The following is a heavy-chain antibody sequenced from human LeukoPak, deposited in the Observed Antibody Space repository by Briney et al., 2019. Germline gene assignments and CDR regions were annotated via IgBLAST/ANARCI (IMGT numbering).Heavy chain of an antibody. D-gene: IGHD3-3*01. Sequence: GGSLRLSCAASGFSFSIHGMGWVRRALGKGLEWVSHVRPGDGPTTYAESVKGRFTISRDNAKESVFLQMNRLRVDDTAVYYCARTYDFGRGPPGDAFDNWGQGTPVTVSS. J-gene: IGHJ3*02. CDR2: VRPGDGPT. CDR1: GFSFSIHG. V-gene: IGHV3-23*01. CDR3: ARTYDFGRGPPGDAFDN.